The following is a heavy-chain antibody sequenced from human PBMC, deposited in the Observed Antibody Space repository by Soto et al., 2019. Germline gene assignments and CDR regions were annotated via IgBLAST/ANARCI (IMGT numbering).Heavy chain of an antibody. CDR3: ARVGNSSSWYRVYYYGMDV. D-gene: IGHD6-13*01. J-gene: IGHJ6*02. CDR2: INPNSGGT. V-gene: IGHV1-2*02. CDR1: GYTFTGYY. Sequence: ASVKVSCKASGYTFTGYYMHWVRQAPGQGLEWMGWINPNSGGTNYAQKFQGRVTMTRDTSISTAYMELSRLRSDDTAVYYCARVGNSSSWYRVYYYGMDVWGQGTAVTGS.